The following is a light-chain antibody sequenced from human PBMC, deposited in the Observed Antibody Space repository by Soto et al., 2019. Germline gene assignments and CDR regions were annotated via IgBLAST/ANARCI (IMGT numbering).Light chain of an antibody. Sequence: QSALTQPPSASGAPGQSVTISCTGTSSDVGGYNSVSWYQHHPGKGPKLIIYEVSKRPSGVPDRFSGSTSANTASLTVSWLQAEDEADYYCSSYAGSNNYVFVTGTKVTVL. CDR3: SSYAGSNNYV. CDR2: EVS. CDR1: SSDVGGYNS. V-gene: IGLV2-8*01. J-gene: IGLJ1*01.